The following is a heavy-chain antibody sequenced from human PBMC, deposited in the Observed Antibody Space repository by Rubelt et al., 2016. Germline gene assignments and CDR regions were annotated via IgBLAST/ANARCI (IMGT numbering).Heavy chain of an antibody. CDR2: IYYSGST. D-gene: IGHD3-16*01. CDR1: GGSISSYY. J-gene: IGHJ4*02. V-gene: IGHV4-59*08. Sequence: QLQLQESGPGLVKPSETLSLTCTVSGGSISSYYWSWLRQPPGKGLEWIGYIYYSGSTTYNPPLKSRTNISVDTSKNQFSRKLSTVTAARPAVYYFARQEPRGGVGYWGQGTLVTVSS. CDR3: ARQEPRGGVGY.